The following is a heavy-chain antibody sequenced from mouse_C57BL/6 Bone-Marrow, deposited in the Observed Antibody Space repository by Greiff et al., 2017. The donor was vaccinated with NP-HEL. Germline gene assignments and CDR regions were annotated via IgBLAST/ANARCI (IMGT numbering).Heavy chain of an antibody. CDR3: TRYRTGFAY. Sequence: EVKLMESGEGLVKPGGSLKLSCAASGFTFSSYAMSWVRQTPEKRLEWVAYISSGGDYIYYADTVKGRFTISRDHARNTLYLQMSSLKSEDTAMYYCTRYRTGFAYWGQGTLVTVSA. CDR1: GFTFSSYA. V-gene: IGHV5-9-1*02. D-gene: IGHD2-14*01. J-gene: IGHJ3*01. CDR2: ISSGGDYI.